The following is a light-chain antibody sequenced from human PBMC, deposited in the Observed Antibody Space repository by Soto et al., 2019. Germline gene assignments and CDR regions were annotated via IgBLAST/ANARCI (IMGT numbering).Light chain of an antibody. CDR1: HSISTY. J-gene: IGKJ3*01. CDR3: LQHNSFPFA. Sequence: DIQMTQSPSSLSASVGDRVTITCRASHSISTYLNWYHQKPGKAPDLLIYAASSLQSGVPSRFSGRGSGTDFTLTITGLHPEDFATYYCLQHNSFPFAFGPGTKVDFK. CDR2: AAS. V-gene: IGKV1-39*01.